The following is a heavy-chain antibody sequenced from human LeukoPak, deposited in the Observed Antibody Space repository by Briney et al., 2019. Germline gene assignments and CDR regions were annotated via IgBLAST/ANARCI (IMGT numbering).Heavy chain of an antibody. CDR2: IFTDDTT. V-gene: IGHV3-66*01. D-gene: IGHD1-14*01. CDR3: AKNSAGGTADY. J-gene: IGHJ4*02. CDR1: GFSISSNH. Sequence: GGSLRLSCAASGFSISSNHMSWVRQAPGKGLEWISLIFTDDTTNYADSVKGRFTISRDISKNTLYLQMNSLRAEDTAVYYCAKNSAGGTADYWGQGTLVTVFS.